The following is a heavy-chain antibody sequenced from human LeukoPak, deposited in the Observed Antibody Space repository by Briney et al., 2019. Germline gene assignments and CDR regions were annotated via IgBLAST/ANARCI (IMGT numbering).Heavy chain of an antibody. CDR2: ISSSGSTI. CDR3: ARDQEATGAHLFDY. CDR1: GFTFSSYE. J-gene: IGHJ4*02. D-gene: IGHD1-26*01. V-gene: IGHV3-48*03. Sequence: GGSLRLSCAASGFTFSSYEMNWVRQAPGKGLEWVSYISSSGSTIYYADSVKGRFTISRDNAKNSLYLQMNSLRAEDTAVYYCARDQEATGAHLFDYWGQGTLVTVSS.